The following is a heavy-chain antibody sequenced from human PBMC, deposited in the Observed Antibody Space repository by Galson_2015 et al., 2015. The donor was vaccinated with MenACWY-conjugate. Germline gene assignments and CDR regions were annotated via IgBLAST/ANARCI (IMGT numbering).Heavy chain of an antibody. D-gene: IGHD3-3*01. CDR1: GYSFTSYW. CDR3: ARGLRFLDFSSLGWFDP. Sequence: SGAEVKKPGESLKISCKGSGYSFTSYWIGWVRQMPGKGLEWMEIIYPGDSDTRYSPSFQGQVTISADKSISTAYLQWSSLKASDTAMCYCARGLRFLDFSSLGWFDPSGHGTLVTVSS. CDR2: IYPGDSDT. J-gene: IGHJ5*02. V-gene: IGHV5-51*01.